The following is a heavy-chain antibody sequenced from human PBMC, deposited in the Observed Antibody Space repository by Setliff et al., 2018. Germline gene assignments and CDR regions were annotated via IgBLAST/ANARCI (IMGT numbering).Heavy chain of an antibody. CDR1: FFSFLPSF. CDR3: ARDRTAYSYGLDV. D-gene: IGHD5-18*01. J-gene: IGHJ6*02. V-gene: IGHV4-59*01. CDR2: LSHHGNT. Sequence: LSLPFPFSFFSFLPSFWSWIRQPPGKGLAFLGSLSHHGNTPFNPSLQSRVTMSVDTSKNQFALNLTSVTAADTAVYYCARDRTAYSYGLDVWGRGTTVTVSS.